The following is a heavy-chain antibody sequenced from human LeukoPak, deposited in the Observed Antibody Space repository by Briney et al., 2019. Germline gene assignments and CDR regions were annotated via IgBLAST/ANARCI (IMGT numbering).Heavy chain of an antibody. V-gene: IGHV4-34*01. J-gene: IGHJ3*02. CDR2: INHSGST. Sequence: SETLSLTCAVYDGSFSGYYWSWIRQPPGKGLEWIGEINHSGSTNYNPSLKSRVTISVDTSKNQFSLKLSSVTAADTAVYYCARVGIAVTGTDAFDIWGQGTMVTVSS. CDR3: ARVGIAVTGTDAFDI. CDR1: DGSFSGYY. D-gene: IGHD6-19*01.